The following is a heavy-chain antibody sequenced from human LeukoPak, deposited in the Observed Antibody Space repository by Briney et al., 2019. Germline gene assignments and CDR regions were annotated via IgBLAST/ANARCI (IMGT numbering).Heavy chain of an antibody. V-gene: IGHV4-59*08. Sequence: SETQSLTCTVSGGSISSYYWSWIRQPPGKGLEWIGYIYYSGSTNYNPSLKSRVTISVDTSKNQFSLKLSSVTAADTAVYYCARHHLPYYFDYWGQGTLVTVSS. CDR1: GGSISSYY. J-gene: IGHJ4*02. CDR2: IYYSGST. CDR3: ARHHLPYYFDY.